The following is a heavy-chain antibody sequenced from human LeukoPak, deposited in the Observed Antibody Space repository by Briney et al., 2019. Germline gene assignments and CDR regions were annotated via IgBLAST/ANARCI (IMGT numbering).Heavy chain of an antibody. V-gene: IGHV1-69*13. Sequence: ASVKVSCKASGYTFTSYAISWVRQAPGQGLEWMGGIIPIFGTANYAQKFQGRVTITADESTSTAYMELSSLRSEDTAVYYCARDPLQMATIARTFDYWGQGTLVTVSS. CDR3: ARDPLQMATIARTFDY. CDR2: IIPIFGTA. D-gene: IGHD5-24*01. J-gene: IGHJ4*02. CDR1: GYTFTSYA.